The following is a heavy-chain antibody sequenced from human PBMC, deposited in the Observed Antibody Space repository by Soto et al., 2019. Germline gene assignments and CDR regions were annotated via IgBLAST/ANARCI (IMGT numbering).Heavy chain of an antibody. D-gene: IGHD2-15*01. CDR1: GGSFSGYY. CDR2: INHSGST. Sequence: PSETLSLTCAVYGGSFSGYYWSWIRQPPGKGLEWIGEINHSGSTNYNPSLKSRVTISVDTSKNQFSLKLSSVTAADTAVYYCARGGYCSGGSCYYYYYMDVWGKGTTVTVS. V-gene: IGHV4-34*01. CDR3: ARGGYCSGGSCYYYYYMDV. J-gene: IGHJ6*03.